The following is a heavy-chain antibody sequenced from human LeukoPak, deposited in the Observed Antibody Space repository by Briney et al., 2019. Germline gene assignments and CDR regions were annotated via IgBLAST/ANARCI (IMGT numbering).Heavy chain of an antibody. CDR2: IIPIFGTA. V-gene: IGHV1-69*13. D-gene: IGHD3-22*01. CDR3: ASSAAPNPNYYDSSGPYFDY. Sequence: ASVKVSCKASGGTFSSYAISWVRQAPGQGLEWMGGIIPIFGTANYAQKFQGRVTITADESTSTAYMELSSLRSEDTAVYYCASSAAPNPNYYDSSGPYFDYWGQGTLVTVSS. J-gene: IGHJ4*02. CDR1: GGTFSSYA.